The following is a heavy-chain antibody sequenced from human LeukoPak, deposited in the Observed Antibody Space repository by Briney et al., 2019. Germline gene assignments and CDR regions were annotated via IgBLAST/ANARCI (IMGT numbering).Heavy chain of an antibody. CDR3: ARDRGTGYSSSWYC. V-gene: IGHV3-7*01. CDR2: IKQDGSEK. CDR1: GFTFSSYW. D-gene: IGHD6-13*01. J-gene: IGHJ4*02. Sequence: GGSLRLSCAASGFTFSSYWMSWVRQAPGKGLEWVANIKQDGSEKYYMDSVKGRFTISRDNAKNSLYLQMNSLRAEDTAVYYCARDRGTGYSSSWYCWGQGTLVTVSS.